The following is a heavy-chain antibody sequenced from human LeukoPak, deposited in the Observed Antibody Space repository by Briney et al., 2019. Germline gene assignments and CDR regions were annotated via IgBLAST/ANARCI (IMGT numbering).Heavy chain of an antibody. J-gene: IGHJ4*02. Sequence: GGSLRLSCAASGFTVSSNYMSWVRQAPGKGLEWVANINQVGSAQNYVDSVKGRFTFSRDNTMNSLSLQMNNLRAEDTAIYYCARDVQGGAFDYWGQGTLVTVSS. CDR3: ARDVQGGAFDY. CDR2: INQVGSAQ. D-gene: IGHD1-1*01. V-gene: IGHV3-7*01. CDR1: GFTVSSNY.